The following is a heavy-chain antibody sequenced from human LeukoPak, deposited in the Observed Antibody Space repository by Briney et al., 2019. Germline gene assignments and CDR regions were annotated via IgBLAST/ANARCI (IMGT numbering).Heavy chain of an antibody. CDR2: IIPIFGTA. D-gene: IGHD2-2*02. V-gene: IGHV1-69*13. J-gene: IGHJ4*02. CDR1: GGTFSSYA. Sequence: ASVKVSCKASGGTFSSYAISWVRQAPGQGLEWMGGIIPIFGTANYAQKFQGRVTITADESTSTAYMELSSLRSEDTAVYYCARLEVYCSSTSCYRDTYYFDYWGQGTLVTVSS. CDR3: ARLEVYCSSTSCYRDTYYFDY.